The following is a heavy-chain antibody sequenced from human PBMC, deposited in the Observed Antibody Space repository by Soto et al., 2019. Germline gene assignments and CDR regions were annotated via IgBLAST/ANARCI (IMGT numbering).Heavy chain of an antibody. Sequence: GGYLRLSCAASGFTFSSYGMHWVRQAPGKGLEWVAVISYDGSNKYYEDSVKGRFTISRDNSKNTLYLKMNSLRAEDTAVYYCTKSVEVTYYDFWSGPIASYFDYWGQGTLVTVSS. J-gene: IGHJ4*02. CDR3: TKSVEVTYYDFWSGPIASYFDY. D-gene: IGHD3-3*01. CDR2: ISYDGSNK. V-gene: IGHV3-30*18. CDR1: GFTFSSYG.